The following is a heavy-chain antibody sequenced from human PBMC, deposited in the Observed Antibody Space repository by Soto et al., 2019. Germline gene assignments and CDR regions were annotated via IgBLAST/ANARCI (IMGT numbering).Heavy chain of an antibody. CDR3: ARDLHPANKAVTYCSRTSCYWDYYYGMDV. D-gene: IGHD2-2*01. CDR2: IIPIFGTA. V-gene: IGHV1-69*01. J-gene: IGHJ6*02. Sequence: QVQLVQSGAEVKKPGSSVKVSCEASGGTFNTYVISWVRQATGQGFEWMGAIIPIFGTANYAQNFQGRVRITAEESTSTAYMELSSLISEGTAVYYCARDLHPANKAVTYCSRTSCYWDYYYGMDVWVQGTTVTVS. CDR1: GGTFNTYV.